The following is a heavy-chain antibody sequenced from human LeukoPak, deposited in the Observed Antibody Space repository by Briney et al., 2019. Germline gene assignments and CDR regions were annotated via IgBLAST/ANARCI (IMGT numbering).Heavy chain of an antibody. Sequence: SETLSLTCTVSGGSINGFYWGWIRQPPGKGLEWIGYIYISGSTNYNPSLKSRVTISVDASNNQFSLKLSSVTAADTAMYYCARLKSDAFDIWGQGTMVTVSS. CDR1: GGSINGFY. CDR2: IYISGST. J-gene: IGHJ3*02. V-gene: IGHV4-4*09. CDR3: ARLKSDAFDI.